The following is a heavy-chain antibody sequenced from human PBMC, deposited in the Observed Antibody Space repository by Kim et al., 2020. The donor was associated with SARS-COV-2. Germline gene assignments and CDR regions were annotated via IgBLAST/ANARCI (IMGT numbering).Heavy chain of an antibody. CDR3: AEGSSGWYPDY. Sequence: SETLSLTCAVYGGSFSAYYWSWIRQPPGKGLEWIGEINHSGSTNYNPSLKSRVTISVDTSNNQFSLKLSSVTAADTAVYYCAEGSSGWYPDYWGQGTLVTVSS. CDR2: INHSGST. V-gene: IGHV4-34*01. D-gene: IGHD6-19*01. J-gene: IGHJ4*02. CDR1: GGSFSAYY.